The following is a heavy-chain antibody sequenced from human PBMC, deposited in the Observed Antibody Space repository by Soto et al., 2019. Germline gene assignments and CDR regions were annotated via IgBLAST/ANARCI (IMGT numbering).Heavy chain of an antibody. J-gene: IGHJ3*02. CDR1: GYTFTSYG. Sequence: ASVKVSCKASGYTFTSYGISWVRQDPGQGLEWMGWISAYNGNTNYAQKLQGRVTMTTDTSTSTAYMELRSLRSDDTAVYYCARVLRGSWYRGDACDIWGQGTMVTVSS. CDR2: ISAYNGNT. CDR3: ARVLRGSWYRGDACDI. D-gene: IGHD6-13*01. V-gene: IGHV1-18*04.